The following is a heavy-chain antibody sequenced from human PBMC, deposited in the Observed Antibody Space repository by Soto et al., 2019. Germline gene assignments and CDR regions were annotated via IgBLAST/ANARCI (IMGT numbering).Heavy chain of an antibody. CDR1: GFTFSSYS. CDR2: ISSSSSYI. J-gene: IGHJ4*02. CDR3: ARGVVAGVSIGY. V-gene: IGHV3-21*01. Sequence: PGGSLRLSCAASGFTFSSYSMNWVRQAPGKGLEWVSSISSSSSYIYYADSVKGRFTISRDKAKNSLYLQMNSLSAEDTAVYYCARGVVAGVSIGYWGQGTLVTVSS. D-gene: IGHD2-15*01.